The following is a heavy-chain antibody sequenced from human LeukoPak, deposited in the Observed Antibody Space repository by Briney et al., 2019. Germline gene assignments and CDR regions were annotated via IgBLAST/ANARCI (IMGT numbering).Heavy chain of an antibody. D-gene: IGHD5-18*01. CDR3: ARDPPYNYGTFDY. J-gene: IGHJ4*02. V-gene: IGHV3-66*01. CDR2: IYSGDNT. Sequence: PGASLRLSCSASGFTVSSNYMSSVRQAPRKGLEWVSVIYSGDNTYYADSVKGRFTVSRDSSKNTLSLQMNSLRAEDTAVYYCARDPPYNYGTFDYWGQGTLVTVSS. CDR1: GFTVSSNY.